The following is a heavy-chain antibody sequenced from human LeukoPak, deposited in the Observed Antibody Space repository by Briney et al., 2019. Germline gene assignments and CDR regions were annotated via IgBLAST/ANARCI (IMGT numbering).Heavy chain of an antibody. CDR2: INHSGST. CDR3: ARGKPLWFGEVVGSNWFDP. D-gene: IGHD3-10*01. V-gene: IGHV4-34*01. Sequence: PSETLSLTCAVYGGSFSGYYWSWIRQPPGKGLEWTVEINHSGSTNYNPSLKSRVTISVDTSKNQFSLKLSSVTAADTAVYYCARGKPLWFGEVVGSNWFDPWGQGTLVTVSS. CDR1: GGSFSGYY. J-gene: IGHJ5*02.